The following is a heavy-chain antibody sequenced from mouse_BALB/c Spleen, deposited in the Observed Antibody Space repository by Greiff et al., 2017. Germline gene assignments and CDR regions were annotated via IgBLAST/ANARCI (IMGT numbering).Heavy chain of an antibody. D-gene: IGHD1-1*01. CDR1: GFNIKDTY. J-gene: IGHJ2*01. V-gene: IGHV14-3*02. Sequence: EVQLQQSGAELVKPGASVKLSCTASGFNIKDTYMHWVQQTPEQGLEWIGRIDPANGNTKYDPKFQGKATITADTSSNTDYLQLSSLTSEDTAVYYCARDGGVRYYFDYWGQGTTLTVSS. CDR3: ARDGGVRYYFDY. CDR2: IDPANGNT.